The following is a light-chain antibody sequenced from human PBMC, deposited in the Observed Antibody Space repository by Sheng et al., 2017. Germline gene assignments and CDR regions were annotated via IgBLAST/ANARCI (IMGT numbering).Light chain of an antibody. J-gene: IGKJ4*01. CDR1: QSVRNY. CDR2: DAS. Sequence: EIVLTQSPATLSLSPGERVTLSCRASQSVRNYLAWYQQKRGQAPRLLIYDASNRATGIPARFSGSGSETDFTLTXSSLEPEDLAVNYCQQGGNWPLTFGGGTKVE. CDR3: QQGGNWPLT. V-gene: IGKV3-11*01.